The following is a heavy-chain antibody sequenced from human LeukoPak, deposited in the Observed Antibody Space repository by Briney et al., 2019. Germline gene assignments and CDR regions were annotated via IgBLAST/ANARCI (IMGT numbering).Heavy chain of an antibody. J-gene: IGHJ4*02. D-gene: IGHD4-17*01. CDR3: ACLRGPSDY. V-gene: IGHV3-48*03. Sequence: QPGGSLRLSCAASGFTFSSYEMNWVRQAPGKGLEWVSYISSSGSTIYYADSVKGRFTISRDNAKNSLYLQMDSLTADDTAVYFCACLRGPSDYWGQGTLVTVSS. CDR2: ISSSGSTI. CDR1: GFTFSSYE.